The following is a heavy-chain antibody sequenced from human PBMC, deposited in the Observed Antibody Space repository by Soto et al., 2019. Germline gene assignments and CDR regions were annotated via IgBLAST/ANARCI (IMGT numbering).Heavy chain of an antibody. V-gene: IGHV3-30*02. CDR1: GFTFSSYG. D-gene: IGHD3-9*01. J-gene: IGHJ6*02. CDR3: AKDLVLRYCDWPHQYYYGMDA. Sequence: GGSLRLSCAASGFTFSSYGMHWVRQAPGKGREWVAGIWYVGSKKYYADSVKGRFTISRDNSKNTLYLQMNNLRAEDTAVYYCAKDLVLRYCDWPHQYYYGMDAWGQGTRVTVSS. CDR2: IWYVGSKK.